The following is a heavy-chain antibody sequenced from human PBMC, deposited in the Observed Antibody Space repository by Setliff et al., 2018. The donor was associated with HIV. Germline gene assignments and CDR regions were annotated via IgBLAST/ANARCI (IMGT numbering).Heavy chain of an antibody. Sequence: KVSCKASGYTFTDFYMHWVRRAPGQGLEWLGWINPNSGVTKYAQNFQGRVNMTRDTSTDRAYMELSRLRSDDTAVYYCARDVPSEVMGYYFYMDVWGKGTTVTVSS. CDR1: GYTFTDFY. CDR3: ARDVPSEVMGYYFYMDV. CDR2: INPNSGVT. J-gene: IGHJ6*03. V-gene: IGHV1-2*02.